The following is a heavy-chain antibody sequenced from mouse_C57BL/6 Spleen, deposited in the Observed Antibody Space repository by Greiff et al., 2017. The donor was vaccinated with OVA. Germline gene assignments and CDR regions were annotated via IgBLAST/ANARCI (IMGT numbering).Heavy chain of an antibody. D-gene: IGHD1-1*01. Sequence: VQLQQPGAELVRPGSSVKLSCKASGYTFPSYWMPWVKQRPIQGLEWIGNIDPSDSDTHYNQKFKDKATLTVDTSSSTAYMQLNSLTSVDSAVYYCVRWATTVVDPGYFDVWGTGTTVTVSS. CDR1: GYTFPSYW. V-gene: IGHV1-52*01. CDR2: IDPSDSDT. J-gene: IGHJ1*03. CDR3: VRWATTVVDPGYFDV.